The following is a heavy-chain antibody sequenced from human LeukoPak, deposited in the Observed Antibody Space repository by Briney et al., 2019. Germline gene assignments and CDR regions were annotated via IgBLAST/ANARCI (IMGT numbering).Heavy chain of an antibody. D-gene: IGHD3-10*01. V-gene: IGHV4-34*01. Sequence: SETLSLTCAVYGGSFSGYYWSWIRQPPGKGLEWIGEINHSGSTNYNPSLKSRVTISVDTSKNQFSLKLSSVTAADTAVYYCARGARGTMVRGVPNWFDPWGQGTLVTVSS. CDR3: ARGARGTMVRGVPNWFDP. J-gene: IGHJ5*02. CDR2: INHSGST. CDR1: GGSFSGYY.